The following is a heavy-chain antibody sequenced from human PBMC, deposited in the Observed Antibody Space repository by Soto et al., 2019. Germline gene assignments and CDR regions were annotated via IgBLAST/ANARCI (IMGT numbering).Heavy chain of an antibody. V-gene: IGHV3-30*18. CDR1: GFTFSSYG. J-gene: IGHJ6*02. Sequence: GGSLRLSCAASGFTFSSYGMHWVRQAPGKGLEWVAVISYDGSNKYYADSVKGRFTISRDNSKNTLYLQMNSLRAEDTAVYYCAKDLLFSGGIVLMVYALGMDVWGQGTTVTVSS. D-gene: IGHD2-8*01. CDR2: ISYDGSNK. CDR3: AKDLLFSGGIVLMVYALGMDV.